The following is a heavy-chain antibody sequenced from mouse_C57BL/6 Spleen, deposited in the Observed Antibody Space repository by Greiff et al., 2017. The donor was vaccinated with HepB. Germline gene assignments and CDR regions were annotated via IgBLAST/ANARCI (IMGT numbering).Heavy chain of an antibody. Sequence: QVQLQQSGAELVRPGTSVKMSCKASGYTFTNYWIGWAKQRPGHGLEWIGDIYPGGGYTNYNEKFKGKATLTADKSSSTAYMQFSSLTSEDSAIYYCARLGDYYGPPYMDYWGQGTSVTVSS. D-gene: IGHD1-1*01. CDR1: GYTFTNYW. CDR2: IYPGGGYT. CDR3: ARLGDYYGPPYMDY. J-gene: IGHJ4*01. V-gene: IGHV1-63*01.